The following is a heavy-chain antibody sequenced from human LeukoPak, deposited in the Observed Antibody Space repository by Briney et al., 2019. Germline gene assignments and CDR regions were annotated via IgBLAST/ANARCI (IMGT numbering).Heavy chain of an antibody. CDR3: ARNSEAFDI. D-gene: IGHD2-21*01. Sequence: PGRSLRLSCAASGFTFSSYAMHWVRQAPGKGLEWVAVISYDGSNKYYADSVKGRFTISRDNSKNTLYLQMNSLRGEDTAVYYCARNSEAFDIWGQGTMVSVSS. CDR2: ISYDGSNK. V-gene: IGHV3-30-3*01. CDR1: GFTFSSYA. J-gene: IGHJ3*02.